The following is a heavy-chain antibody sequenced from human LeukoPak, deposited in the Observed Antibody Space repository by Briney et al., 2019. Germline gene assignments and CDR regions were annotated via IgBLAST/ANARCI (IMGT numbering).Heavy chain of an antibody. CDR1: GGSFSGYY. J-gene: IGHJ5*02. CDR3: ARGGVAGLLGHNWFDP. V-gene: IGHV4-34*01. CDR2: INHSGST. Sequence: SETLSLTCAVYGGSFSGYYWSWIRQPPGKGLEWIGEINHSGSTNYNPSLKSRVTISVDTSKNQFSLKLSSVTAADTAVYYCARGGVAGLLGHNWFDPWGQGTLVTVSS. D-gene: IGHD2-15*01.